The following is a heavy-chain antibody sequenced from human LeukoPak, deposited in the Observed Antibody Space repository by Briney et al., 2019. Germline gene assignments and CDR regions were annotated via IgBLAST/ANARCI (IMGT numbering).Heavy chain of an antibody. D-gene: IGHD3-9*01. CDR2: INPSGGST. Sequence: ASVKVSCKASGYTFTSYYMHWVRQAPGQGLEWMGIINPSGGSTSYAQKFQGRVTMTRNTSISTAYMELSSLRSEDTAVYYCARGPPRNHYDILTGYYYYYYMDVWGKGTTVTISS. V-gene: IGHV1-46*01. J-gene: IGHJ6*03. CDR1: GYTFTSYY. CDR3: ARGPPRNHYDILTGYYYYYYMDV.